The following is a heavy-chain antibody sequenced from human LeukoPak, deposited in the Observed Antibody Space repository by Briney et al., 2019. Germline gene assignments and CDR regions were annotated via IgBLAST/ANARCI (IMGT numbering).Heavy chain of an antibody. CDR3: VRDDDLFTDYTHGVH. CDR1: GFTFSRYS. J-gene: IGHJ4*02. Sequence: GGSLRLSCVASGFTFSRYSMNWFRLAPGKGLEWVSYISGITYSTFYADSVKGRFTISRDNAKNSVYLQMNSLRDEDTAVYYCVRDDDLFTDYTHGVHWGQGTLVTVSS. CDR2: ISGITYST. V-gene: IGHV3-48*02. D-gene: IGHD3-9*01.